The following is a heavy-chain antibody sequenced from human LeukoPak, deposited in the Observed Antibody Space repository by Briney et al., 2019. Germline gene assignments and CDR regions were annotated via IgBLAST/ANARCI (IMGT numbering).Heavy chain of an antibody. CDR3: TRVDVYTAMVLDY. Sequence: GGSLRLSCAASGLTFTNAWMSWVRRAPGKGLEWVGRIKSKTDGGTTDYAAPVKGRFTISRDDSKNTLYLQMNILKTEDTSVYYCTRVDVYTAMVLDYWGQGTLVTVSS. CDR2: IKSKTDGGTT. J-gene: IGHJ4*02. D-gene: IGHD5-18*01. V-gene: IGHV3-15*01. CDR1: GLTFTNAW.